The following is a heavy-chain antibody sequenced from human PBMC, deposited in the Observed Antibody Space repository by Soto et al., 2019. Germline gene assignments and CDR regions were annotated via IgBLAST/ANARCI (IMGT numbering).Heavy chain of an antibody. Sequence: PSETLSLTCPVSGGSISSGYYYWSWIRQPPGKGLEWIGYIYYSGSTYYNPSLMSRVTISVDTSKNQFSLKLSSVTAADTAVYYCARCASSCSLGFWGQGTLVTVSS. CDR2: IYYSGST. D-gene: IGHD2-15*01. CDR1: GGSISSGYYY. V-gene: IGHV4-30-4*01. J-gene: IGHJ4*02. CDR3: ARCASSCSLGF.